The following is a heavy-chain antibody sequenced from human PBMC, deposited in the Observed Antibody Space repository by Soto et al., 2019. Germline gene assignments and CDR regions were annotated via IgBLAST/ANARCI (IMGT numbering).Heavy chain of an antibody. Sequence: GGSLRLSCAASGFTFSSYGMHWVRQAPGKGLEWVAVISNDGSNKYYADSVKGRFTISRDNSKNTLDLQMNSLRAEDTAVYYCAKDGRWQSPRYFDYWGQGTLVTVSS. J-gene: IGHJ4*02. CDR2: ISNDGSNK. CDR3: AKDGRWQSPRYFDY. CDR1: GFTFSSYG. V-gene: IGHV3-30*18.